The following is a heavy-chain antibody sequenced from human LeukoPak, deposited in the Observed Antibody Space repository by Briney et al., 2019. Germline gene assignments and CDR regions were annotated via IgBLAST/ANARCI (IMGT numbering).Heavy chain of an antibody. D-gene: IGHD6-13*01. CDR1: GFTFSRYS. Sequence: RGSLRLSCAASGFTFSRYSMNWVRQAPGKGLEWVAYISFSSSTIHYADSVKGRFTISRDNAKNSLDLQMNSLRDEDTAVYYCARVGPLGAAGSASDYWGQGTLVTASS. V-gene: IGHV3-48*02. J-gene: IGHJ4*02. CDR2: ISFSSSTI. CDR3: ARVGPLGAAGSASDY.